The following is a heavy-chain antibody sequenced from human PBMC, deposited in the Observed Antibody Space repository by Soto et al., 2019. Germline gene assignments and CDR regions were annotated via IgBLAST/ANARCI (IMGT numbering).Heavy chain of an antibody. J-gene: IGHJ3*02. CDR2: IYYSGST. D-gene: IGHD3-22*01. V-gene: IGHV4-30-4*01. CDR1: GGSISSGDYY. CDR3: ARAAMIVVVNAFVI. Sequence: SETLSITCTVSGGSISSGDYYWSWIRQPPGKGLEWIGYIYYSGSTYYNPSLKSRVTISVDTSKNQFSLKLSSVTAADTAVYYCARAAMIVVVNAFVIWGHGTMVTVSS.